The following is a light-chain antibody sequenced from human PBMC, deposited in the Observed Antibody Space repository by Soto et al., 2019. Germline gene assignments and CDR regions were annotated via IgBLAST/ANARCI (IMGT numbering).Light chain of an antibody. V-gene: IGKV3-20*01. J-gene: IGKJ1*01. CDR2: GAS. CDR1: QSVASAY. CDR3: QQSRTSSWT. Sequence: EIVFTQSPCTLSLSPGERATLSCRASQSVASAYLAWYQQKPGQAPRLVIYGASSRATGIADRFSGSGSGTDFTLTITRLEPEDFAVYYCQQSRTSSWTFGQGTKVDIK.